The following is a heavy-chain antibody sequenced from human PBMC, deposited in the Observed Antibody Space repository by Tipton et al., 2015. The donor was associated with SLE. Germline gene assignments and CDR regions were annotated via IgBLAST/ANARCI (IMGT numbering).Heavy chain of an antibody. CDR3: ARDTWRGEMENDGVYYYGMDV. CDR1: GYTFTSYD. J-gene: IGHJ6*02. D-gene: IGHD5-24*01. V-gene: IGHV1-8*03. CDR2: MNPNSGNT. Sequence: QLVQSGPEVKKPGASVKVSCKASGYTFTSYDINWVRQATGQGLEWMGWMNPNSGNTGYAQKFQGRVTITRNTSISTAYMELSSRRSEDTAVYYCARDTWRGEMENDGVYYYGMDVWGQGTTVTASS.